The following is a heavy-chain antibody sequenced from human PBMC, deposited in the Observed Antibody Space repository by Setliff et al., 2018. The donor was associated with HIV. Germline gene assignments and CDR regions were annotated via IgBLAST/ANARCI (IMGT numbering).Heavy chain of an antibody. J-gene: IGHJ4*02. CDR2: IAGTSAST. CDR3: ANDPTGISGWLY. V-gene: IGHV3-23*01. Sequence: GESLKISCAASGFSFSNYAMTWVRQAPGKGLEWVSAIAGTSASTYYADSVKGRFTISRDDSKNTLYLQMNSLRAEDTALYYCANDPTGISGWLYWGPGTLVTAPQ. CDR1: GFSFSNYA. D-gene: IGHD6-19*01.